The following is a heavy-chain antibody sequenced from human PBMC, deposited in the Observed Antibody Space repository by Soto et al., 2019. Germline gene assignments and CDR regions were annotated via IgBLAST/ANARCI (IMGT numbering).Heavy chain of an antibody. V-gene: IGHV1-58*01. CDR1: GFTFTSSA. Sequence: GASVKVSCKASGFTFTSSAVQWVRQARGQRLEWIGWIVVGSGNTNYAQKFQESVTITRAMSTSTAYMELSSLRSEDTAVYYCAADYGGNSVGWYFELWGRGTLVTVSS. J-gene: IGHJ2*01. CDR3: AADYGGNSVGWYFEL. CDR2: IVVGSGNT. D-gene: IGHD4-17*01.